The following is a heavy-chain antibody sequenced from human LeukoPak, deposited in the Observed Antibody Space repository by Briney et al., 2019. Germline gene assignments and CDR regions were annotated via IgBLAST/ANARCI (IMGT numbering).Heavy chain of an antibody. CDR2: ISGSGAST. D-gene: IGHD2-21*02. Sequence: GGSLRLSCAASGFTFSSYAMSWVRQAPGKGLEWVSAISGSGASTYYADSVKGRFTISRDNSKNTLYLQMNSLRAEDTAVYYCAKDTAYCGGDCYSDYWGQGTLVTVSS. CDR1: GFTFSSYA. CDR3: AKDTAYCGGDCYSDY. V-gene: IGHV3-23*01. J-gene: IGHJ4*02.